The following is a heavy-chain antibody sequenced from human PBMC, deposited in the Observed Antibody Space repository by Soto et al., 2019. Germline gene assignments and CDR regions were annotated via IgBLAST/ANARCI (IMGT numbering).Heavy chain of an antibody. Sequence: GGSLRLSCAASGFTFGNYRMSWVRQAPGKGLEWVASINQDGRERYYVDSVKGRFTISRDNAKNSLYLQMNSLRAEDTAVYYCARDLAHWGYYYMDVWGKGTTVTVSS. CDR2: INQDGRER. CDR3: ARDLAHWGYYYMDV. D-gene: IGHD3-16*01. CDR1: GFTFGNYR. V-gene: IGHV3-7*01. J-gene: IGHJ6*03.